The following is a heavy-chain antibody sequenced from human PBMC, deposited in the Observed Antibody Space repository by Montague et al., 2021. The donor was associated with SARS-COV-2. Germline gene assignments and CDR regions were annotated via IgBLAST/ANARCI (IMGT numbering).Heavy chain of an antibody. CDR1: GGSISNGGYY. CDR3: ARYCTVASRAPCAVDY. J-gene: IGHJ4*02. CDR2: IYYSGST. D-gene: IGHD2-8*01. Sequence: TLSLTCTVSGGSISNGGYYWSWIRQHPGKGLEWIGYIYYSGSTYYNPSLKSRVTISVDTSKNQFSLKLSSVTAADTAVYYCARYCTVASRAPCAVDYWGQGTLVTASS. V-gene: IGHV4-31*03.